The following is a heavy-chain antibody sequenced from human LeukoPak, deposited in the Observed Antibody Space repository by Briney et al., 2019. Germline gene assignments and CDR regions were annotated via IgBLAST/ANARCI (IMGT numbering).Heavy chain of an antibody. V-gene: IGHV4-38-2*01. CDR3: AICSSTRTHAFDI. J-gene: IGHJ3*02. CDR2: IYHSGST. Sequence: SETLSLTCAVSGYSISSGYYWGWIRQPPGKGLEWIGSIYHSGSTYYNPSLKSQVTISVDTSKNQFSLKLSSVAAADTAVYYCAICSSTRTHAFDIWGQGTMVTVSS. CDR1: GYSISSGYY. D-gene: IGHD2-2*01.